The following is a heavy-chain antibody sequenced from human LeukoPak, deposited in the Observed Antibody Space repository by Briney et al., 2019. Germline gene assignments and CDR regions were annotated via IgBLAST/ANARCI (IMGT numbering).Heavy chain of an antibody. CDR1: GYTFTSYD. CDR3: ARGRFMVRGVILFY. V-gene: IGHV1-8*01. D-gene: IGHD3-10*01. CDR2: MNPNSGNA. J-gene: IGHJ4*02. Sequence: ASVKVSCKASGYTFTSYDINWVRQATGQGLEWMGWMNPNSGNAGYAKKFQGRVTMNRNTSISTAYMELSSLRSEDTAVYYCARGRFMVRGVILFYWGQGTLVTVSS.